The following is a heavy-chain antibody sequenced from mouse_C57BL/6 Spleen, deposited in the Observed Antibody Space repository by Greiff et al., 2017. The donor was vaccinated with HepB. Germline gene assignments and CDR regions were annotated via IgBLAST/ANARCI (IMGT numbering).Heavy chain of an antibody. D-gene: IGHD1-1*01. CDR3: ARGVTTVGFAY. V-gene: IGHV2-2*01. J-gene: IGHJ3*01. CDR2: IWSGGST. CDR1: GFSLTSYG. Sequence: QVQLKESGPGLLQPSQSLSITCTVSGFSLTSYGVHWVRQSPGKGLEWLGVIWSGGSTDYNAAFISRLSISKDNSKSQVFFKMNSLQADDTAIYYCARGVTTVGFAYWGLGTLVTVSA.